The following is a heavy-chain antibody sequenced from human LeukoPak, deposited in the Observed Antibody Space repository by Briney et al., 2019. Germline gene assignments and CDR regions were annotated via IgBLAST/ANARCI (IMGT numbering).Heavy chain of an antibody. D-gene: IGHD6-19*01. J-gene: IGHJ4*02. Sequence: PGKSLRLSCAASGFTFSSYGMHWVRQAPGKGLEWVAVISYDGNNKYYADSVKGRFTISRDNAKNSLYLQMNSLRAEDTAVYYCARLGAAGQDYWGQGTLVTVSS. V-gene: IGHV3-30*03. CDR1: GFTFSSYG. CDR3: ARLGAAGQDY. CDR2: ISYDGNNK.